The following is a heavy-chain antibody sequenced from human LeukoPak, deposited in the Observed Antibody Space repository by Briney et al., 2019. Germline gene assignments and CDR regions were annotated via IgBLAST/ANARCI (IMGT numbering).Heavy chain of an antibody. CDR1: GGSFSGYY. CDR3: ARVTSHPVVTSSFYYYYYYMDV. Sequence: SETLSLTCAVYGGSFSGYYWSWIRQPPGKGLEWIGEINHSGSTNYNPSLKSRVTISVDTSKNQFSLKLSSVTAADTAVYYCARVTSHPVVTSSFYYYYYYMDVWGKGTTVTISS. D-gene: IGHD2-21*02. CDR2: INHSGST. J-gene: IGHJ6*03. V-gene: IGHV4-34*01.